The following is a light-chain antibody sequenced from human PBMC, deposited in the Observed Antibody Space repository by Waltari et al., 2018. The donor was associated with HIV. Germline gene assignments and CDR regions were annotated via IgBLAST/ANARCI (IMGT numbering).Light chain of an antibody. J-gene: IGLJ1*01. CDR2: RNN. Sequence: QSVLTQPPSESATPGQRVTISCSGGSSNTGSNYVYWYQQIPGTAPKLLIYRNNQRPSRVPDLFSGSKSGTSASLAISGLQSEDEADYYCAAWDDSLNSFVFGTGTRVTVL. V-gene: IGLV1-47*01. CDR1: SSNTGSNY. CDR3: AAWDDSLNSFV.